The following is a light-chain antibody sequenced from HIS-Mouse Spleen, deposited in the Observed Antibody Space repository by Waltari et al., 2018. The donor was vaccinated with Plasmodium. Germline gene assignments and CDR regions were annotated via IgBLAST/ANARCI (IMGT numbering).Light chain of an antibody. CDR1: QSMSSY. J-gene: IGKJ1*01. Sequence: DIQLTQSPSSLSASVGDRVTITCRASQSMSSYLNWYQQKPGKAPKLLIYAASSLQSGVPSRFSGSGSGTDFTLTISSLQPEDFATYYWQQSYSTWTFGQGTKVEIK. CDR3: QQSYSTWT. V-gene: IGKV1-39*01. CDR2: AAS.